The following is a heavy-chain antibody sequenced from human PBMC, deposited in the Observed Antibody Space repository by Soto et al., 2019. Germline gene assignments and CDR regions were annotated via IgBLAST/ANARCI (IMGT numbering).Heavy chain of an antibody. CDR1: GYSFTSYW. J-gene: IGHJ4*02. Sequence: GESLKISCKGSGYSFTSYWIGWVRQMPGKGLEWMGIIYPGDSDTRYSPSFQGQVTISADKSISTAYLQWSSLKASDTAMYYCARHWREMATMFRPAPDYWGQGTLVTVSS. V-gene: IGHV5-51*01. D-gene: IGHD3-10*02. CDR2: IYPGDSDT. CDR3: ARHWREMATMFRPAPDY.